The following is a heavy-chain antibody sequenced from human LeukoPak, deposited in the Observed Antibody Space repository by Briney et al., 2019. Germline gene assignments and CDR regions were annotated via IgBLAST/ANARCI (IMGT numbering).Heavy chain of an antibody. CDR3: ARQRSWVVRGPFLP. Sequence: SETLSLTCAVYGGSFSGYYWSWIRQPPGKGLEWIGEINHSGSTNYNPSLKSRVTISVDTSKNQFSLKLSSVTAADTAVYYCARQRSWVVRGPFLPWGQGTLVTVSS. CDR1: GGSFSGYY. V-gene: IGHV4-34*01. D-gene: IGHD3-10*01. J-gene: IGHJ5*02. CDR2: INHSGST.